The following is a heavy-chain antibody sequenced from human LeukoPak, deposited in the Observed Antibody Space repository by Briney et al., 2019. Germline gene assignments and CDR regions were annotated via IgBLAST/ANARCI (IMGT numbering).Heavy chain of an antibody. Sequence: PSETLSLTCTVSGGSISSGGYYWSSIRQHPGKGLEWIGYIYYSGSTYYNPSLKSRVTISVDTSKNQFSLKLSSVTAADTAVYYCAREEPNWFDPWGQGTLVTVSS. D-gene: IGHD1-14*01. J-gene: IGHJ5*02. CDR2: IYYSGST. CDR1: GGSISSGGYY. CDR3: AREEPNWFDP. V-gene: IGHV4-31*03.